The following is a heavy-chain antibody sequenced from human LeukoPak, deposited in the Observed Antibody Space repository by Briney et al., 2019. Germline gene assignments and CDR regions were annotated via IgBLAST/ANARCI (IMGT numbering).Heavy chain of an antibody. Sequence: SQTLSLTCTVSGGSISSGDYYWSWIRQPPGKGLEWIGYIHYSGSTYYNPSLKSRVTISVDTSKNQFSLKLSSVTAADTAVYYCARADDVRRYSYGSLYYWGQGTLVTVSS. V-gene: IGHV4-30-4*01. D-gene: IGHD5-18*01. CDR1: GGSISSGDYY. CDR2: IHYSGST. J-gene: IGHJ4*02. CDR3: ARADDVRRYSYGSLYY.